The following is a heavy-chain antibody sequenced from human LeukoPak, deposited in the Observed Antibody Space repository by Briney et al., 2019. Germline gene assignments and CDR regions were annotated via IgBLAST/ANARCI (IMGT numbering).Heavy chain of an antibody. CDR3: ARDSHYYDSTGYPHDVFDV. V-gene: IGHV3-48*03. J-gene: IGHJ3*01. D-gene: IGHD3-22*01. Sequence: PGGSLRLSCAASGFTFSSYEMNWVRQAPGKGLEWVSYISSSGSTIYYADSVKGRFTISRDNAKNSLYLQMNSLRAEDTAVYYCARDSHYYDSTGYPHDVFDVWGQGTMVTVSS. CDR2: ISSSGSTI. CDR1: GFTFSSYE.